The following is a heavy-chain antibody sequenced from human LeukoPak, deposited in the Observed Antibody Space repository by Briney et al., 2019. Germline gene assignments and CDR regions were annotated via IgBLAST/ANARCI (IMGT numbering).Heavy chain of an antibody. Sequence: GGSLRLSCAASGFTVSSNYTSWVRQAPGKGLEWVSVIYSGGATYYADSVKGRFTISRDNSKNTLFLQMNSLKVEDTAVYYCASGTKWELLLNYWGQGTLVTVSS. CDR1: GFTVSSNY. D-gene: IGHD1-26*01. J-gene: IGHJ4*02. CDR3: ASGTKWELLLNY. V-gene: IGHV3-53*01. CDR2: IYSGGAT.